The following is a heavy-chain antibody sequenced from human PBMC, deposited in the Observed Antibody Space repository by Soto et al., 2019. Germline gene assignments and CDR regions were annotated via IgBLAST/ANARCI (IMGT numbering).Heavy chain of an antibody. CDR1: GGSFSGYY. Sequence: QVQLQQWGAGLLKPSETLSLTCAVYGGSFSGYYWSWIRQPPGKGLEWIGEINHSGSTNYNPSLKSRVTISVDTSTNQFSLKRSSVTAADTAVYYCASTPPTGTTDYWGQGTLVTVSS. CDR3: ASTPPTGTTDY. J-gene: IGHJ4*02. D-gene: IGHD1-1*01. CDR2: INHSGST. V-gene: IGHV4-34*01.